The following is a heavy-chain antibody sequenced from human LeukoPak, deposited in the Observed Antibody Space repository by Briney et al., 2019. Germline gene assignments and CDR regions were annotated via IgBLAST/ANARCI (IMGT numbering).Heavy chain of an antibody. J-gene: IGHJ4*02. CDR1: GGSFSGYY. Sequence: SETLSLTCAVYGGSFSGYYWSWVRQPPGKGLEWIGEINHSGSTNYNPSLKSRLTISVDTPKNQFSLKLSSVTAADTAVYYCARGAPITARLPFGYWGQGTLVTVSS. V-gene: IGHV4-34*01. CDR2: INHSGST. CDR3: ARGAPITARLPFGY. D-gene: IGHD6-6*01.